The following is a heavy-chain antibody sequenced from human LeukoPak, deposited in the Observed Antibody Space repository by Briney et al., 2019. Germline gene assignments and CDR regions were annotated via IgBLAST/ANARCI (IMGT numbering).Heavy chain of an antibody. CDR3: AKDSAILGYDILTGFDY. CDR1: GFTFSSYA. V-gene: IGHV3-23*01. CDR2: ISGSGGST. Sequence: PGASLRLSCAASGFTFSSYAMSWVRQAPGKGLEWVSAISGSGGSTYYADSVKGRFTISRDNSKNTMYLQMNSLRAEDTAVYYCAKDSAILGYDILTGFDYWGQGTLVSVSS. J-gene: IGHJ4*02. D-gene: IGHD3-9*01.